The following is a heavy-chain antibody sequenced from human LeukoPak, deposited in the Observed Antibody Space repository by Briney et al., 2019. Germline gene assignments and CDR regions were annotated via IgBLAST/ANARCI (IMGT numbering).Heavy chain of an antibody. CDR3: TRADGDYDHRFFDY. CDR1: GFTFGDYD. CDR2: IRSKAYGGTT. V-gene: IGHV3-49*03. Sequence: GGSLRLSCTASGFTFGDYDMRWFRQAPGKGLEWVGFIRSKAYGGTTEYAASVKGRFTISRDDSKSIAYLQMNSLKTEDTAVYYCTRADGDYDHRFFDYWGQGTQVIVSS. J-gene: IGHJ4*02. D-gene: IGHD4-17*01.